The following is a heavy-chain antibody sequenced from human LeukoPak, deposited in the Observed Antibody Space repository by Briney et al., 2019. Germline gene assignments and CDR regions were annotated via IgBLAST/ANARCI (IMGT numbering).Heavy chain of an antibody. CDR1: GFTFSGSA. CDR2: IRSKTNSYST. CDR3: IGYDFWSGYPAFGY. J-gene: IGHJ4*02. Sequence: TGGSLRLSXAASGFTFSGSAMHWVRQASGKGLEWVGRIRSKTNSYSTAYAASVKGRLTISRDDSKNTAYLQMDSLKTEDTAVYYCIGYDFWSGYPAFGYWGQGTLVTVSS. V-gene: IGHV3-73*01. D-gene: IGHD3-3*01.